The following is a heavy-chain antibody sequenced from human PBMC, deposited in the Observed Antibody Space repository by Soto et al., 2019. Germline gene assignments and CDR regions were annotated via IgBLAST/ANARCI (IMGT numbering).Heavy chain of an antibody. Sequence: PGGSLRLSCAASGLTFSTYNMNWVRQAPGKGLEWVSYISDSSSTIHYADSVKGRFTISRDNAKNSLYLQMNSLRAEDTAVYYCARDDYPYYDDSSGYHFDYWGQGALVTVSS. CDR2: ISDSSSTI. CDR1: GLTFSTYN. V-gene: IGHV3-48*01. J-gene: IGHJ4*02. D-gene: IGHD3-22*01. CDR3: ARDDYPYYDDSSGYHFDY.